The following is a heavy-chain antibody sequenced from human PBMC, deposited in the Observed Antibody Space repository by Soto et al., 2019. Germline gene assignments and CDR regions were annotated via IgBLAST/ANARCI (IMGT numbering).Heavy chain of an antibody. CDR3: ARLHGRTTSGNWFDT. J-gene: IGHJ5*02. CDR1: GYTFFTYD. D-gene: IGHD1-1*01. Sequence: QVHLVQSGVEVKTPGASVKVSCQASGYTFFTYDISWVRQAPGQGLEWMGWISTYSGDTKYAQKFQGRVTMTTDTSTTTAYLELRSLRSDDTAVYYCARLHGRTTSGNWFDTWGQGTLVTVSS. CDR2: ISTYSGDT. V-gene: IGHV1-18*01.